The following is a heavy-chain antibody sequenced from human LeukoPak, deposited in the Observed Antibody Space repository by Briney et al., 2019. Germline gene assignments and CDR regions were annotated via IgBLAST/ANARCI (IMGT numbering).Heavy chain of an antibody. Sequence: PGGSLRLSCAASGFTFSSYAMSWIRQPAGKGLEWIGRIYTSGSTNYNPSLKSRVTVSVDTSKNQFSLKLSSVTAADTAVYYCARETRGAIAVAGTVLWFDPWGQGTLVTVSS. CDR3: ARETRGAIAVAGTVLWFDP. CDR1: GFTFSSYA. J-gene: IGHJ5*02. D-gene: IGHD6-19*01. CDR2: IYTSGST. V-gene: IGHV4-4*07.